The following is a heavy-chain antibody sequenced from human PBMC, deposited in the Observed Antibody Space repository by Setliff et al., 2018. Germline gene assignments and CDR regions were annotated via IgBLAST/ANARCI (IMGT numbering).Heavy chain of an antibody. CDR3: ARINFYVSSGYYYAPDY. CDR2: ISPYKDNT. CDR1: GYMFKSYG. D-gene: IGHD3-22*01. J-gene: IGHJ4*02. Sequence: ASVKVSCKASGYMFKSYGINWMRQAPGQGFEWMGWISPYKDNTKSAQKFQDRITMTTDTSTSTSYMELRSLTSDDTAVYYCARINFYVSSGYYYAPDYWGQGTLVTVSS. V-gene: IGHV1-18*04.